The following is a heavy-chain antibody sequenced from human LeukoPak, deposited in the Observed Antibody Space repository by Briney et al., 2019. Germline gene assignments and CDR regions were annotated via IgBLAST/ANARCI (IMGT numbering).Heavy chain of an antibody. V-gene: IGHV3-48*03. CDR2: ITTSGRTI. CDR3: AGEASYDYDNHKGFDY. D-gene: IGHD3-22*01. CDR1: GFTFSSYE. Sequence: GGSLRLSCAASGFTFSSYEMNWVRQAPGKGLEWVSYITTSGRTIYYADSVKGRFTISRDNAKNSLYLQMNSLTAEDTAVYYCAGEASYDYDNHKGFDYWGQGTLVTVSS. J-gene: IGHJ4*02.